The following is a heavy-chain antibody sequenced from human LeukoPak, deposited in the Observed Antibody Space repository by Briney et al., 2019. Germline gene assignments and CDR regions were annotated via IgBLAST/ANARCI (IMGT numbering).Heavy chain of an antibody. Sequence: ASVKVSCKASGYTFTSYYMHWVRQAPGQGPEWMGIINPSGGSTSYAQKFQGRVTMTRDMSTSTVYMELSSLRSEDTAVYYCARAPTGTSRGAWFDPWGQGTLVTVSS. CDR3: ARAPTGTSRGAWFDP. CDR2: INPSGGST. J-gene: IGHJ5*02. D-gene: IGHD1-1*01. CDR1: GYTFTSYY. V-gene: IGHV1-46*01.